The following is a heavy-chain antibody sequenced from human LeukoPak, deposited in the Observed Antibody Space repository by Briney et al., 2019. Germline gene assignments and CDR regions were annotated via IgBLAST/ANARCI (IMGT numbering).Heavy chain of an antibody. J-gene: IGHJ4*02. D-gene: IGHD4-17*01. CDR3: ARADYGGFDY. CDR2: TRNKANSYTT. V-gene: IGHV3-72*01. CDR1: GFTFSDHY. Sequence: PGESLRLSCAASGFTFSDHYMDWVRQAPGKGLEWVGRTRNKANSYTTEYAASVKGRFTISRDDSKNSLYLQMNSLKTEDTAVYYCARADYGGFDYWGQGTLVTVSS.